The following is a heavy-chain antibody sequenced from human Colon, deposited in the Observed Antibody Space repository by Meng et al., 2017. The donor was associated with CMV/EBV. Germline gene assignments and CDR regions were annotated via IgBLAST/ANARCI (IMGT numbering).Heavy chain of an antibody. CDR1: GDSISNTDYY. J-gene: IGHJ4*02. CDR3: AREGVTVTTPFEY. Sequence: ESLKISCSVSGDSISNTDYYLGWIRQSPGKGLEWIGSINHGGTAFYNPSLKSPVSISVDTSTNQFSLKVMSVTAADTAVYYCAREGVTVTTPFEYWGQGTLVTVSS. D-gene: IGHD4-17*01. V-gene: IGHV4-39*07. CDR2: INHGGTA.